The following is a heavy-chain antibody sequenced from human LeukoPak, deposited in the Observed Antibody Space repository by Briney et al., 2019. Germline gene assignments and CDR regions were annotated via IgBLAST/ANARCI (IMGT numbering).Heavy chain of an antibody. V-gene: IGHV4-59*08. Sequence: PSETLSLTYTVSGGSISSYYWSWIRQPPGKGLEWIGYIYYSGSTNYNPSLKSRVTISVDTSKNQFSLKLSSVTAADTAVYYCARHFAAAGTGFFDYWGQGTLVTVSS. CDR2: IYYSGST. J-gene: IGHJ4*02. CDR3: ARHFAAAGTGFFDY. CDR1: GGSISSYY. D-gene: IGHD6-13*01.